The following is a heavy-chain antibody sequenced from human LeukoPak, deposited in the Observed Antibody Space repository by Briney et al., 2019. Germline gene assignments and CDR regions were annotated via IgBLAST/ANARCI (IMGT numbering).Heavy chain of an antibody. CDR1: GFTFSSYW. D-gene: IGHD5-18*01. Sequence: GGSLRLSCAASGFTFSSYWMHWVRQAPGKGLVWVSRIKTDGSNTNYADSVKGRFTISRDNAKNTLYPQMSSLRAEDTAVYYCARDFLQLGGWGQGTMVTVSS. V-gene: IGHV3-74*01. CDR3: ARDFLQLGG. CDR2: IKTDGSNT. J-gene: IGHJ3*01.